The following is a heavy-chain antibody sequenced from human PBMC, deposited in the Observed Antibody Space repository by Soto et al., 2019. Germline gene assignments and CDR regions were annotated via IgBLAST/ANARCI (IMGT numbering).Heavy chain of an antibody. V-gene: IGHV3-49*05. Sequence: EVQLVESGGGLVKPGRSLRLSCTASGFTFGDYAMSWFRQAPGKGLEWVGFIRSKAYGGTTEYAASVKGRFTISRDDSKSIAYLQMNSLETEDTAVYYCTRPSITIFGVVARRYWFDPWGQGTLVTVSS. D-gene: IGHD3-3*01. CDR2: IRSKAYGGTT. CDR1: GFTFGDYA. J-gene: IGHJ5*02. CDR3: TRPSITIFGVVARRYWFDP.